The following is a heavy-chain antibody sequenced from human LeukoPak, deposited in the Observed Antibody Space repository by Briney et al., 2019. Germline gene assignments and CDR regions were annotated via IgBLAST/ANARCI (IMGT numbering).Heavy chain of an antibody. J-gene: IGHJ4*02. V-gene: IGHV5-51*01. CDR3: AIPTYYYDSSGYYLGY. CDR1: GYSFTSYW. CDR2: IHPGDSDT. Sequence: GESLKISCKGSGYSFTSYWIGWVRQMPGKGLEWMGIIHPGDSDTRYGPSFQGQVTISADKSISTAYLQWSSLKASDTAMYYCAIPTYYYDSSGYYLGYWGQGTLVTVSS. D-gene: IGHD3-22*01.